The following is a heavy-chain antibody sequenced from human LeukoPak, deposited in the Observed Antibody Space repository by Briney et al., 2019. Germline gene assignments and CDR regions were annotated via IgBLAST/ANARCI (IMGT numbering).Heavy chain of an antibody. CDR1: GGSISSHY. Sequence: PSETLSLTCTVSGGSISSHYWSRIRQPPGKGLEWIGYIYYSGSTNYNPSLKSRVTIPVDTSKNQFSLKLSSVTAADTAVYYCARDPTTVTKGLDIWGQGTMVTVSS. J-gene: IGHJ3*02. CDR3: ARDPTTVTKGLDI. CDR2: IYYSGST. D-gene: IGHD4-17*01. V-gene: IGHV4-59*11.